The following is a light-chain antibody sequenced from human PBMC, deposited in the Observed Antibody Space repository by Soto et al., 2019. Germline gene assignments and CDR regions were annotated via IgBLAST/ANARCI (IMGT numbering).Light chain of an antibody. J-gene: IGKJ5*01. CDR3: QQANRLPIT. CDR1: QAVSSW. Sequence: DIQMTQSPSSVSASVGDRVTITCRASQAVSSWLAWYQQKPGKAPKLLIYAASSLQTGVPSRFSGSGSGTDFTLSISSLQPEDFATYYCQQANRLPITFGQGTRLDIK. V-gene: IGKV1-12*01. CDR2: AAS.